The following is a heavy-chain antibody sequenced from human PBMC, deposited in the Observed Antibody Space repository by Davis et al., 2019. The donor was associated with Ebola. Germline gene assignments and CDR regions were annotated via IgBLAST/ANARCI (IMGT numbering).Heavy chain of an antibody. CDR3: AKDLYGDYDLDS. V-gene: IGHV3-23*01. J-gene: IGHJ4*02. CDR1: VITFSSYA. CDR2: ISGSGGST. Sequence: PGGSLRLSCTDSVITFSSYAMTWVRQAPGKGLEWVSAISGSGGSTYYADSVKGRFTISRDNSKNTLYLQMNSLRAEDTAVYYCAKDLYGDYDLDSWGQGTLVTVSS. D-gene: IGHD2-21*02.